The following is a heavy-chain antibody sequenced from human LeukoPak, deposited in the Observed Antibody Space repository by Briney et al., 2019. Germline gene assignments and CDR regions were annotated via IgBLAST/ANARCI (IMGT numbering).Heavy chain of an antibody. V-gene: IGHV1-69*13. Sequence: SVKVSCKASGGTFTSYAISWVRQAPGQGLEWMGGIIPIFGTANYAQKFQGRVTITADESTSTAYMELSSLRSEDPAVYYCARDDGDFVPHDYFVYWGQGTLVTVSS. CDR3: ARDDGDFVPHDYFVY. CDR1: GGTFTSYA. CDR2: IIPIFGTA. J-gene: IGHJ4*02. D-gene: IGHD2-8*01.